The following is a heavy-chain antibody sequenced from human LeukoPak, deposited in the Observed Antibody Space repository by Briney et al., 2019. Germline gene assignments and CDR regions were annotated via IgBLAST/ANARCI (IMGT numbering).Heavy chain of an antibody. CDR1: GFTFRNYE. D-gene: IGHD2-15*01. CDR2: INSGAGCI. J-gene: IGHJ6*02. V-gene: IGHV3-48*03. Sequence: GGSLRLSCTASGFTFRNYEMNWVRQAPGKGLEWISYINSGAGCIYYADSVRGRFTISRDNAKNSLYLEMNSLRVEDTAVYYCARNLCCDTASCSMRYFYDYGMDVWGQGTKVTVSS. CDR3: ARNLCCDTASCSMRYFYDYGMDV.